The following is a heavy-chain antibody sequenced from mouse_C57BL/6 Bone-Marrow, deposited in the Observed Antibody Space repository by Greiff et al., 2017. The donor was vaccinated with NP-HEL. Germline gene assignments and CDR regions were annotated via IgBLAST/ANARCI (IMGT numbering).Heavy chain of an antibody. CDR1: GFTFSSYG. J-gene: IGHJ2*01. Sequence: VKLVESGGDLVKPGGSLKLSCAASGFTFSSYGMSWVRQTPDKRLEWVATISSGGSYTYYPDSVKGRFTISRDNAKNTLYLQMSSLKSEDTAMYYCARRGTTVVALYYGYPYYFDYWGQGTTLTVSS. V-gene: IGHV5-6*02. CDR3: ARRGTTVVALYYGYPYYFDY. CDR2: ISSGGSYT. D-gene: IGHD1-1*01.